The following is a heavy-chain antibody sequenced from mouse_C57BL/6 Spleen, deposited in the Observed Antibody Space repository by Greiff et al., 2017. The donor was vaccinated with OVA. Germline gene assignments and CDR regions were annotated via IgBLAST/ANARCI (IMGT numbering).Heavy chain of an antibody. D-gene: IGHD1-1*01. J-gene: IGHJ1*03. V-gene: IGHV1-53*01. Sequence: VQLQQPGTELVKPGASVKLSCKASGYTFTSYWMHWVKQRPGQGLEWIGNINPSNGGTNYNEKFKSKATLTVDKSSSTAYMQLSSLTSEDSAVYYCARYYYGSSYVDWYFDVWGTGTTVTVSS. CDR3: ARYYYGSSYVDWYFDV. CDR2: INPSNGGT. CDR1: GYTFTSYW.